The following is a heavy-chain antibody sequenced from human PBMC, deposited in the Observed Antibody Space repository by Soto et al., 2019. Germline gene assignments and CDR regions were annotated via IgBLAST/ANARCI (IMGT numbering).Heavy chain of an antibody. J-gene: IGHJ4*02. CDR1: GFTFSSYA. V-gene: IGHV3-23*01. CDR2: ISGNGGST. Sequence: PGGSLRLSCAASGFTFSSYAMSWVRQAPGKGLEWVSAISGNGGSTYYADSVKGRFTISRDNSKNTLYLQMNSLRAEDTAVYYCAKDRYYDFWSGYPPDYWGQGTLVTVSS. CDR3: AKDRYYDFWSGYPPDY. D-gene: IGHD3-3*01.